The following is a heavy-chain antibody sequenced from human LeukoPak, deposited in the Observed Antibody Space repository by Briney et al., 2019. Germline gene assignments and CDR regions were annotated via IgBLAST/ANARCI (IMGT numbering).Heavy chain of an antibody. CDR2: ISGSGGST. V-gene: IGHV3-23*01. CDR1: GFTFSSYS. D-gene: IGHD6-25*01. CDR3: ARGTGYNTGRSVDY. J-gene: IGHJ4*02. Sequence: GGSLRLSCTAPGFTFSSYSMTWVRQAPGKGLEWVSVISGSGGSTYYADSVKGRFTISRDNSKNTLHLQVNSLRAEDTAVYYCARGTGYNTGRSVDYWGQGTLVTVSS.